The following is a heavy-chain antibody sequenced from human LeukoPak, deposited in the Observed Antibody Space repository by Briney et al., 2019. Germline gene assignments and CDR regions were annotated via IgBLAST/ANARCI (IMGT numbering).Heavy chain of an antibody. J-gene: IGHJ6*03. CDR1: GGSISSGDYY. V-gene: IGHV4-30-4*08. D-gene: IGHD2-2*02. CDR3: ARGEVVPAAIGYYYYYMDV. CDR2: IYYSGST. Sequence: PSQTLSLTCTVSGGSISSGDYYWSWIRQPPGKGLGWFGYIYYSGSTYYNPSLKSRVTISVDTSKNQFSLKLSSVTAADTAVYYCARGEVVPAAIGYYYYYMDVWGKGTTVTVSS.